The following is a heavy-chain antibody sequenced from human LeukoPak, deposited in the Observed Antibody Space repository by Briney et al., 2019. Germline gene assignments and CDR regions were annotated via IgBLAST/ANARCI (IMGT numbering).Heavy chain of an antibody. CDR3: AKDISPGRGWYYMDV. V-gene: IGHV3-43*02. J-gene: IGHJ6*03. D-gene: IGHD1-14*01. CDR2: ITGDGGTR. CDR1: GFTFDDYV. Sequence: GGSLRLSCAASGFTFDDYVMYWVRQVPGKGLEGVSLITGDGGTRYYADSVKGRFTISRDNSKNSLYLQMNSLRTGDTAFYYCAKDISPGRGWYYMDVWGKGTTVTVSS.